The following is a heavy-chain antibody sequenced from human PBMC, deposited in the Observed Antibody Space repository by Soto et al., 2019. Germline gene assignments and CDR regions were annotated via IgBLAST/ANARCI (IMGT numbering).Heavy chain of an antibody. CDR3: ARQDCSGGSCSVPGLLDP. CDR1: GGSIISSSYY. CDR2: IYFTGST. J-gene: IGHJ5*02. V-gene: IGHV4-39*01. D-gene: IGHD2-15*01. Sequence: SETLSLTCTVSGGSIISSSYYWGWIRQPPGTGLEWIGNIYFTGSTYYNPSLESRVTISVDTSKNQFSLKLSSVTAADTAVYYCARQDCSGGSCSVPGLLDPWGQGTLVTVSS.